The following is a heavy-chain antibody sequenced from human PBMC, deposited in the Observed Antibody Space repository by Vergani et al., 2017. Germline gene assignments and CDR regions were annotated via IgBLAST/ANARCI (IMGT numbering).Heavy chain of an antibody. CDR3: ARDPTRIAAASYYFDY. J-gene: IGHJ4*03. CDR2: ISYDGSNK. Sequence: QVQLVESGGGVVQPGRSLRLSCAASGFTFSSYAMHWVRQAPGKGLEWVAVISYDGSNKYYADSVKGRFTISRDNSKNTLYLQMNSLRAEDTAVYYCARDPTRIAAASYYFDYWGQGTTVTVSS. D-gene: IGHD6-13*01. CDR1: GFTFSSYA. V-gene: IGHV3-30*04.